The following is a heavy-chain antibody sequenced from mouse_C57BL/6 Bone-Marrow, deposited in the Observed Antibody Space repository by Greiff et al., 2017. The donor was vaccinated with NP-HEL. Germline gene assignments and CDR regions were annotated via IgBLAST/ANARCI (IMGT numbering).Heavy chain of an antibody. V-gene: IGHV1-61*01. CDR3: ARWGYYVYAMDY. D-gene: IGHD2-3*01. CDR1: GYTFTSYW. CDR2: IYPSDSET. J-gene: IGHJ4*01. Sequence: QVQLKESGAELVRPGSSVKLSCKASGYTFTSYWMDWVKQRPGQGLEWIGNIYPSDSETHYNQKFKDKATLTVDKSSSTAYMQLSSLTSEDSAVYYCARWGYYVYAMDYWGQGTSVTVSS.